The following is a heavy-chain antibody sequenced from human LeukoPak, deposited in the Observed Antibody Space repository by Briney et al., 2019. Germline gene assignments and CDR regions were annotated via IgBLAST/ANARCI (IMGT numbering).Heavy chain of an antibody. Sequence: GGSLRLSCAASGFNFSSFSMNWVRQAPGKGLEWVSSISGSSAHIYSADSLKGRFTTTRDNAKNSVFLEMNSLRAEDTAVYYCATDRDNSDWQKRFDSWGQGTLVTVSS. CDR1: GFNFSSFS. CDR2: ISGSSAHI. CDR3: ATDRDNSDWQKRFDS. V-gene: IGHV3-21*01. D-gene: IGHD2-21*02. J-gene: IGHJ4*02.